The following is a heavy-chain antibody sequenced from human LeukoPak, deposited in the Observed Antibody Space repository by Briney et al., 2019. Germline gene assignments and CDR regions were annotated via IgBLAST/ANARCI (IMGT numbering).Heavy chain of an antibody. V-gene: IGHV4-34*01. D-gene: IGHD2-2*01. Sequence: PSETLSLTCAVYGGSFSGYYWSRIRQPPGKGLEWIGEINHSGSTNYNPSLKSRVTISVDTSKNQFSLKLSSVTAADTAVYYCARGMWEPAAIPWFDPWGQGTLVTVSS. J-gene: IGHJ5*02. CDR1: GGSFSGYY. CDR2: INHSGST. CDR3: ARGMWEPAAIPWFDP.